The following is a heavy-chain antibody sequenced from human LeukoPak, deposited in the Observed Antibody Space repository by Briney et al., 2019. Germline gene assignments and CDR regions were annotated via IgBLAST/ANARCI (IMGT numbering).Heavy chain of an antibody. Sequence: PGGSLRLSCAASGFNFDDYGMSWVRQAPGKGLEWVSGINWNGGSTGYADSVKGRFTISRDNAKNSLYLQMNSLRAEDTAVYYCAELGITMIGGVWGKGTTVTISS. CDR2: INWNGGST. CDR1: GFNFDDYG. V-gene: IGHV3-20*04. CDR3: AELGITMIGGV. J-gene: IGHJ6*04. D-gene: IGHD3-10*02.